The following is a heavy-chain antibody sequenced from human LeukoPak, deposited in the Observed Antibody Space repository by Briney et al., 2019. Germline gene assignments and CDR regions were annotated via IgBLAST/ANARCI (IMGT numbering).Heavy chain of an antibody. D-gene: IGHD2-2*01. Sequence: SETLSLTCTVSGGSISSSSYSWGWIRQPPGKGLEWIGSIYYSGSTYYNPSLKSRVTISVDTSKNQFSLKLSSVTAADTAVYYCARARPDIVVVPAAPNWFDPWGQGTLATVSS. V-gene: IGHV4-39*07. CDR1: GGSISSSSYS. J-gene: IGHJ5*02. CDR3: ARARPDIVVVPAAPNWFDP. CDR2: IYYSGST.